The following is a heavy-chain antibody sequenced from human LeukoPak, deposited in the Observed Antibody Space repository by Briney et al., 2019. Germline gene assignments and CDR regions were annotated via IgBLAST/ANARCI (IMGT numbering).Heavy chain of an antibody. V-gene: IGHV4-30-2*01. Sequence: SETLSLTFTVSGGSISSGGYYWSWIRQPPGKGLEWIGYIYHSGSTYYNPSLKSRVTISVDRSKNQFSLKLSSVTAADTAVYYCARDSKQLAYFYYYYMDVWGKGTTVTVSS. CDR2: IYHSGST. J-gene: IGHJ6*03. CDR1: GGSISSGGYY. D-gene: IGHD6-13*01. CDR3: ARDSKQLAYFYYYYMDV.